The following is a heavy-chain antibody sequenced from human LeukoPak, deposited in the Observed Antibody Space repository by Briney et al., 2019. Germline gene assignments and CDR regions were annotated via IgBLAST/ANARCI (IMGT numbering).Heavy chain of an antibody. CDR3: AKDLYSGSSPRPFDI. D-gene: IGHD1-26*01. CDR1: GFTFDDYG. CDR2: INWNGGST. V-gene: IGHV3-20*04. Sequence: TGGSLRLSCAASGFTFDDYGMSWVRQAPGKGLEWVSGINWNGGSTGYADSVKGRLTSSRDNSKNTLYLQMNSLRAEDTAVYYCAKDLYSGSSPRPFDIWGQGTMVTVSS. J-gene: IGHJ3*02.